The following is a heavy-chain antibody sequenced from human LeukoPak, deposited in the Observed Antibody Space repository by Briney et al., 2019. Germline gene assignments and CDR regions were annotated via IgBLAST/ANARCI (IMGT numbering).Heavy chain of an antibody. J-gene: IGHJ4*02. CDR1: GYTFRSYW. CDR3: ARDGAPFDY. V-gene: IGHV3-7*03. CDR2: IKQDGSEK. D-gene: IGHD3-16*01. Sequence: GGSLRLSCAASGYTFRSYWMSWVRQAPGKGLEWVANIKQDGSEKYYVDSVKGRFTISRDNAKNSLYLQMNSLRAEDTAVYYRARDGAPFDYWGQGTLVTVSS.